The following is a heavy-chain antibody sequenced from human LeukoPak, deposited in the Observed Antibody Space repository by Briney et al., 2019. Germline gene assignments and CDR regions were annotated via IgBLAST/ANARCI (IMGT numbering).Heavy chain of an antibody. CDR1: GGSISSYY. CDR2: INYSGSS. V-gene: IGHV4-59*01. D-gene: IGHD3-10*01. CDR3: ARDAHYYGSGSFDYFDY. Sequence: SETLSLTCTVSGGSISSYYWSWIRQPPGKGLEWIGYINYSGSSNYNPSLKSRVTISVDTSKNQFSLKLSSVTAADTAVYYCARDAHYYGSGSFDYFDYWGQGTLVTVSS. J-gene: IGHJ4*02.